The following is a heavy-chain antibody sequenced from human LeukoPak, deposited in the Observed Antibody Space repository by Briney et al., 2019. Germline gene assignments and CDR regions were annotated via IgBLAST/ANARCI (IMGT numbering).Heavy chain of an antibody. CDR2: IYYSGST. D-gene: IGHD3-16*01. CDR1: GGSFSSYY. Sequence: SETLSLTCAVYGGSFSSYYWGWIRQPPGKGLEWIGSIYYSGSTYYNPSLKSRVTISVDTSKNQFSLKLSSVTAADTAVYYCARRARGEFDPWGQGTLVTVSS. CDR3: ARRARGEFDP. V-gene: IGHV4-39*01. J-gene: IGHJ5*02.